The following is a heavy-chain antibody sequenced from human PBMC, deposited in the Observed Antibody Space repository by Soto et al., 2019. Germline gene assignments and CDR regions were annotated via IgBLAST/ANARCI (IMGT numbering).Heavy chain of an antibody. CDR3: ASNLGAVAAYGMDV. D-gene: IGHD3-16*01. CDR2: IYYSGST. V-gene: IGHV4-31*03. J-gene: IGHJ6*02. CDR1: VGSSSSGGYY. Sequence: SETLSLTCTVSVGSSSSGGYYWIWIRHHPGKGLEWIGYIYYSGSTYYNPSLKSRVTISVDTSKNQFSLKLSSVTAADTAVYYCASNLGAVAAYGMDVWGQGTTVTVSS.